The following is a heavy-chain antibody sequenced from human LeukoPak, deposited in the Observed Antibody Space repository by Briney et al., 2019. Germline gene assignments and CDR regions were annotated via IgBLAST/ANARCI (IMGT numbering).Heavy chain of an antibody. CDR1: GYTFTGYY. Sequence: ASVKVSCKASGYTFTGYYMHWVRQAPGQGLEWMGRINPNSGGTNYAQKFQGRVTMTRDTSISTAYMELSRLRSDDTAVYYCARAVVPAAMLPNWFDPWGQGTLVTLSS. D-gene: IGHD2-2*01. V-gene: IGHV1-2*06. CDR2: INPNSGGT. CDR3: ARAVVPAAMLPNWFDP. J-gene: IGHJ5*02.